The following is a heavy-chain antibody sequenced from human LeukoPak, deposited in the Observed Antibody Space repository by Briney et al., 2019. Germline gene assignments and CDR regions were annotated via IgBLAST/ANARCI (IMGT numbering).Heavy chain of an antibody. CDR3: ARDFQGGWNY. CDR2: IYYSGNT. Sequence: PSETLSLTCTVSGGSISSYYWSWIRQPPGKGLEWIGYIYYSGNTNYNPSLKSRVTISIDTSKNQFSLKLSSVTAADTAVYYCARDFQGGWNYWGQGTLVTVSS. V-gene: IGHV4-59*01. J-gene: IGHJ4*02. CDR1: GGSISSYY. D-gene: IGHD6-19*01.